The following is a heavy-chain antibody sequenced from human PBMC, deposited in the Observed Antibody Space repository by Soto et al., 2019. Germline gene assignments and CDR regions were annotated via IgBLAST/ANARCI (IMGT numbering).Heavy chain of an antibody. V-gene: IGHV1-69*02. CDR3: ARANYDFWSGYSFDY. J-gene: IGHJ4*02. D-gene: IGHD3-3*01. CDR2: IIPILGIA. CDR1: GGTFSSYT. Sequence: QVQLVQSGAEVKKPGSSVKVSCKASGGTFSSYTISWVRQAPGQGLEWMGRIIPILGIANYAQKFQGRVTITADKSTSTAYMELSSLRSEDTAVYYCARANYDFWSGYSFDYWGQGTLVTVSS.